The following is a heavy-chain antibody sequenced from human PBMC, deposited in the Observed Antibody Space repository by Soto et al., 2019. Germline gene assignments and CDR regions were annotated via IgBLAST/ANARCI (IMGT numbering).Heavy chain of an antibody. V-gene: IGHV1-69*01. CDR3: AARVSVAGPAVDY. CDR1: GDNFNTYT. J-gene: IGHJ4*02. D-gene: IGHD6-19*01. CDR2: IIPIYGAA. Sequence: QVQLLQSGAEMKKPGSSVRVSCKPSGDNFNTYTITWVRQAPGQGLEWMGGIIPIYGAASYAQKFQDRVSITADGSTNTVYMELSSLTSEDTDLHYCAARVSVAGPAVDYWGQGTRVTVSS.